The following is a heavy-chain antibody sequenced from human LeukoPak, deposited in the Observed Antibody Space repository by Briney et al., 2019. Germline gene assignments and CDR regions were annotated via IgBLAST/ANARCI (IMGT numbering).Heavy chain of an antibody. CDR3: ARGVDIGNYQNWSDP. Sequence: SETLSLTCTVSGGSITNYYWNWIRQPAGKGLEWIGRIYGSGSTNYNPPLKRRVTMSVDTSKNEFSLNLSSVTAADTAVYYCARGVDIGNYQNWSDPWGQGTLVTVSS. CDR1: GGSITNYY. D-gene: IGHD1-7*01. J-gene: IGHJ5*02. V-gene: IGHV4-4*07. CDR2: IYGSGST.